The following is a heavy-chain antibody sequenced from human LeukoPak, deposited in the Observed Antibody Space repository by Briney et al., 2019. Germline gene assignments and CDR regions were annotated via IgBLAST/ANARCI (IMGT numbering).Heavy chain of an antibody. J-gene: IGHJ4*02. CDR3: ARGIVALY. CDR2: IYYSGST. V-gene: IGHV4-59*08. Sequence: SETLSLPCTVSGGSISSYYWSWLRQPPGKGLEWIGYIYYSGSTNYNPSLKSRVTISVDTSKNQFSLKLSSVTAADTAVYYCARGIVALYWGQGTLVTVSS. CDR1: GGSISSYY. D-gene: IGHD5-12*01.